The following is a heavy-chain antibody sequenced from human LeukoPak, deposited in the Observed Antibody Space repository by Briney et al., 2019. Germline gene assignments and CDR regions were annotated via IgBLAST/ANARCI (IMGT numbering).Heavy chain of an antibody. V-gene: IGHV1-58*02. Sequence: SVKVSCKASGFTFTSSAMQWVRQASGQRLEWIGWIVVGSGNTNYAQKFQERVTITRDMSTSTAYMELSSLRSEDTAVYYCAAVRGAAARVTPWGQGTLVTVSS. CDR2: IVVGSGNT. J-gene: IGHJ5*02. CDR3: AAVRGAAARVTP. CDR1: GFTFTSSA. D-gene: IGHD6-13*01.